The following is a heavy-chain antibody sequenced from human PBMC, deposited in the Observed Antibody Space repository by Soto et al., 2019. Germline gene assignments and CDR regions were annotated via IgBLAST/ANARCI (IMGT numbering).Heavy chain of an antibody. J-gene: IGHJ6*02. CDR3: ARTRKSRIAAAGTSDYYYYGMDV. V-gene: IGHV3-33*01. CDR2: IWYDGSNK. D-gene: IGHD6-13*01. CDR1: GFTFSSYG. Sequence: QVQLVESGGGVVQPGRSLRLSCAASGFTFSSYGMHWVRQAPGKGLEWVAVIWYDGSNKYYADSVKGRFTIARDNTKNTLYLRMYSVSAEDTAVYYCARTRKSRIAAAGTSDYYYYGMDVWGQGTAVTVSS.